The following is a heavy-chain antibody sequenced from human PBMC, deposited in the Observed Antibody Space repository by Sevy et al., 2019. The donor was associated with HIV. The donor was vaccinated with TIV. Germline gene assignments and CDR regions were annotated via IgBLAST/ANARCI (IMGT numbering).Heavy chain of an antibody. V-gene: IGHV1-24*01. Sequence: ASVKVSCKVSGYTLTELSMHWVRQAPGKGLEWMGGFDPEDGETIYAQKFQGRVTMTEDTSTDTAYMELSSLRSEDTAVYYCATGIGAVAASGYFDYWGQGTLVTVSS. D-gene: IGHD6-19*01. CDR1: GYTLTELS. CDR2: FDPEDGET. J-gene: IGHJ4*02. CDR3: ATGIGAVAASGYFDY.